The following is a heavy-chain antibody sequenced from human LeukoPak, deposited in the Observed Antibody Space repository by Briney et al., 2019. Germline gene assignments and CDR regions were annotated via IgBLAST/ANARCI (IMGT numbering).Heavy chain of an antibody. CDR1: GFTFSSYS. CDR3: ARDHVQNGVFI. D-gene: IGHD1-1*01. V-gene: IGHV3-48*04. J-gene: IGHJ4*02. CDR2: ISSSSSTI. Sequence: GGSLRLSCAASGFTFSSYSMNWVRQAPGKGLEWVSYISSSSSTIYYADFVKGRFIISRDNAKNSLYLQMNSLRAEDTAVYYCARDHVQNGVFIWGQGTLVTVSS.